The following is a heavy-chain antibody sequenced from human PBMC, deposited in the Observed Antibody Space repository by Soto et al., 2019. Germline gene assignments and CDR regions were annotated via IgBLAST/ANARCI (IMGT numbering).Heavy chain of an antibody. CDR3: AREGPWGTRDAFDI. CDR2: IFYTGST. Sequence: SEPLSLTCTVSGGAISAYYWSWIRQPPGKGLEWIGYIFYTGSTNYNPSLKSRVTISVDTSKNQFSLMLNSVTAADTAVYYCAREGPWGTRDAFDIWGQGTMVTVSS. CDR1: GGAISAYY. V-gene: IGHV4-59*01. D-gene: IGHD1-26*01. J-gene: IGHJ3*02.